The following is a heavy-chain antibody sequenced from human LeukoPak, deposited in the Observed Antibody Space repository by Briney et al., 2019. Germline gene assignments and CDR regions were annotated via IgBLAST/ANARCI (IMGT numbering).Heavy chain of an antibody. CDR3: AADYYDSSGYYSPIDY. D-gene: IGHD3-22*01. V-gene: IGHV1-24*01. Sequence: ASVKVSCKVSGYTLTELSMHWVRQAPGKGLEWMGGFDPEDGETIYAQKFQGRVTMTEDTSTDTACMELSSLRSEDTAVYYCAADYYDSSGYYSPIDYWGQGTLVTVSS. CDR1: GYTLTELS. CDR2: FDPEDGET. J-gene: IGHJ4*02.